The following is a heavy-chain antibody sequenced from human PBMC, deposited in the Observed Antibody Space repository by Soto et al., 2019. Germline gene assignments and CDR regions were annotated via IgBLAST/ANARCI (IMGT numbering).Heavy chain of an antibody. CDR3: AKPNQSGVGAVPFDY. D-gene: IGHD1-26*01. V-gene: IGHV3-30*18. J-gene: IGHJ4*02. CDR1: GFTFSSYG. Sequence: QVQLVESGGGVVQPGRSLRLSCAASGFTFSSYGMHWVRQAPGKGLEWVAVISYDGSNKYYADSVKGRFTISRDNSKNTLYLQMNSLRAEDTAVYYCAKPNQSGVGAVPFDYWGQGTLVTVSS. CDR2: ISYDGSNK.